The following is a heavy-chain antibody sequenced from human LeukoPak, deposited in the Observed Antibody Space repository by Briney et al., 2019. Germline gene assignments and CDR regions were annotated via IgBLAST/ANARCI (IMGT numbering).Heavy chain of an antibody. J-gene: IGHJ4*01. CDR1: GYSFTAHW. CDR2: IDPTDSYT. V-gene: IGHV5-10-1*01. CDR3: ARLTLVAVAEIRDY. D-gene: IGHD6-19*01. Sequence: GESLRISCKGSGYSFTAHWISWVRQMPGKSLEWMGRIDPTDSYTNYSPSFQGHVTISADKSISTAYLQWSSLKASDTAMYYCARLTLVAVAEIRDYWGQGTLVTVSS.